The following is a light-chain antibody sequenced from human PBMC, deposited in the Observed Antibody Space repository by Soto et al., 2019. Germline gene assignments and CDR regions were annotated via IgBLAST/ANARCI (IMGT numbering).Light chain of an antibody. Sequence: SYELTQPPSVSVSPGQTASITCSGDKLGDKYTCWYQQKPGQSPVLVIYQHSQRPSGIPERFSGSNSGNTATLTISGTPAMDEADYYCQAWDSSTVVVFGGGTKLTVL. CDR1: KLGDKY. CDR3: QAWDSSTVVV. V-gene: IGLV3-1*01. CDR2: QHS. J-gene: IGLJ2*01.